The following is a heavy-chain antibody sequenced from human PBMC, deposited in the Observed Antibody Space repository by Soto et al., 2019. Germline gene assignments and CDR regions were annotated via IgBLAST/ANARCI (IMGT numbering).Heavy chain of an antibody. J-gene: IGHJ3*01. CDR1: GFTFSAYA. CDR3: MRDPNGDYIGAFDS. V-gene: IGHV3-23*01. CDR2: ITVGGDVT. D-gene: IGHD4-17*01. Sequence: PGGPRRVSCVAPGFTFSAYAMTWVRQAPGRGLEWVSSITVGGDVTTSADSVRGRFTISRDNSKNTLYLQMNSLRAEDTAVYYCMRDPNGDYIGAFDSWGQGTLVSVSS.